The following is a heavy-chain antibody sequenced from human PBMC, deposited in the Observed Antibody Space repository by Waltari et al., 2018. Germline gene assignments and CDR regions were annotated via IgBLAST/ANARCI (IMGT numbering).Heavy chain of an antibody. V-gene: IGHV3-7*01. CDR1: GFTFRGNW. D-gene: IGHD3-3*01. J-gene: IGHJ4*02. CDR3: VRHGFWNFDF. CDR2: IKEDGSKN. Sequence: EVQLVESGGGLVQPGGSLRLSCAGSGFTFRGNWMAWVRQAPGKGLEWVANIKEDGSKNNYVDSVEGRFTISRDNAKNSLYLQMNSLRAEDTALYYCVRHGFWNFDFWGQGTLVTVSS.